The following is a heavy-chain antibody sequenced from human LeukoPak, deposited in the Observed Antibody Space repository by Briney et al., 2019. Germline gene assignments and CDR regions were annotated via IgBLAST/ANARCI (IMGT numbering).Heavy chain of an antibody. CDR1: GFIFSDHW. J-gene: IGHJ4*02. V-gene: IGHV3-74*01. D-gene: IGHD3-3*01. Sequence: GGSLRLSCAASGFIFSDHWMHWVRQAPGKGLVWLSRINNDGSSTIYADSVKGRFTFSRDNAENALFLEMSSLRVEDAAVYYCVRERNNFWSGHHSIFDSWGQGTLVTVSS. CDR3: VRERNNFWSGHHSIFDS. CDR2: INNDGSST.